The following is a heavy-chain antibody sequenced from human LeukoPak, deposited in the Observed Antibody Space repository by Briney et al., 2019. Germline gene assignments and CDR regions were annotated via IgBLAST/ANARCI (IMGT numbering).Heavy chain of an antibody. J-gene: IGHJ4*02. CDR1: GFSLRNYW. V-gene: IGHV3-7*01. CDR2: IKQDESEK. CDR3: ARALDSSSSRYQAFEY. Sequence: GGSLRLSCVASGFSLRNYWMSWVRQAPGKGLEWVANIKQDESEKYYVDSVKGRFTISRDNAKNSLYLQMTSLRAEDTAVYYCARALDSSSSRYQAFEYWGQGTLVTVSS. D-gene: IGHD2-2*01.